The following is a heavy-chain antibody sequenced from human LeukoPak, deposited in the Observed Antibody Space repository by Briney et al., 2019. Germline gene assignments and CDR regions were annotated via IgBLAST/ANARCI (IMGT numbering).Heavy chain of an antibody. CDR3: ARDLSGVTGYTYGRGIDY. Sequence: GGSLRLSCAASGFTFSSHRMSWVRQAPGKGLEWVANIKKDGSEKYYVDSVKGRFTISRDNAKTSLYLQMDSLRAEDTVVYYCARDLSGVTGYTYGRGIDYWGQGTLVTVSS. CDR2: IKKDGSEK. J-gene: IGHJ4*02. CDR1: GFTFSSHR. D-gene: IGHD5-18*01. V-gene: IGHV3-7*01.